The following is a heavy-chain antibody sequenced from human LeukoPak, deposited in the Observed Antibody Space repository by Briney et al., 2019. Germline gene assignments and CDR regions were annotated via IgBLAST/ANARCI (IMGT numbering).Heavy chain of an antibody. J-gene: IGHJ1*01. V-gene: IGHV5-10-1*01. CDR1: GYSFTSYW. CDR2: IDPSDSYT. CDR3: ARLIWFGEFDLQH. Sequence: GESLEISLQGSGYSFTSYWTSWVRQMPGKGLEWMGRIDPSDSYTNYSPSFQGHVTISADKSINTAYLQWSSLKASDTAMYYCARLIWFGEFDLQHWGQDTLVTVSS. D-gene: IGHD3-10*01.